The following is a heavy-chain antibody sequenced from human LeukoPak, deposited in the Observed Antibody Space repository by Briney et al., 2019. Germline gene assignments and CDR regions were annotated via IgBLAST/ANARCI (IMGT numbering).Heavy chain of an antibody. CDR2: ISAYNGNT. V-gene: IGHV1-18*01. Sequence: ASVKVSCKASGYTFTSYGISWVRQAPGQGLEWMGWISAYNGNTNYAQKLQGRVTMTRNTSISTAYMELSSLRSEDTAVYYCARGRRQSSAAGRGSGMDVWGQGTTVTVSS. CDR1: GYTFTSYG. J-gene: IGHJ6*02. CDR3: ARGRRQSSAAGRGSGMDV. D-gene: IGHD6-13*01.